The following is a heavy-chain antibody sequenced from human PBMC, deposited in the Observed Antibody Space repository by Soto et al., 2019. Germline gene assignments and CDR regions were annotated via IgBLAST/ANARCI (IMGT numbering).Heavy chain of an antibody. CDR2: IYYSGST. CDR1: GGSISSYY. J-gene: IGHJ6*02. V-gene: IGHV4-59*12. D-gene: IGHD3-3*01. Sequence: SETLSLTCTVSGGSISSYYWSWIRQPPGKGLEWIGYIYYSGSTYYNPSLKSRVTISVDTSKNQFSLKLSSVTAADTAVYYRARDKRITIFGVVIEGDPTDYYGMDVWGQGTTVTVSS. CDR3: ARDKRITIFGVVIEGDPTDYYGMDV.